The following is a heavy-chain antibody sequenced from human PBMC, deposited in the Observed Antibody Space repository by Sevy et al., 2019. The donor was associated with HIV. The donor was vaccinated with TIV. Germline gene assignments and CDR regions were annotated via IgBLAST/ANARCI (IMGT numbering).Heavy chain of an antibody. Sequence: KPRASVNVSCKASGYTFTSYGISWVRQAPGQGLEWMGWISAYNGNTNYAQKLQGRVTMTTDTSTSTAYMELRSLRSDDTAVYYCARDGPTTVTTRYYYYYYMDVWGKGTTVTVSS. V-gene: IGHV1-18*04. CDR2: ISAYNGNT. J-gene: IGHJ6*03. D-gene: IGHD4-4*01. CDR1: GYTFTSYG. CDR3: ARDGPTTVTTRYYYYYYMDV.